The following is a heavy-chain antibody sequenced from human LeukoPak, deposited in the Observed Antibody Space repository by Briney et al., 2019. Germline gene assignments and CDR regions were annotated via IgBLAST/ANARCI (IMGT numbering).Heavy chain of an antibody. CDR2: ISAYNGNT. D-gene: IGHD3-10*02. CDR3: ARDRVTGYLGSGHPEPIDY. CDR1: GYTFTSYG. V-gene: IGHV1-18*01. J-gene: IGHJ4*02. Sequence: ASVKVSCKASGYTFTSYGISWVRQAPGQGLEWMGWISAYNGNTNYAQKFQGRVTITADKSTSTAYMELSSLRSEDTAVYYCARDRVTGYLGSGHPEPIDYWGQGTLVTVSS.